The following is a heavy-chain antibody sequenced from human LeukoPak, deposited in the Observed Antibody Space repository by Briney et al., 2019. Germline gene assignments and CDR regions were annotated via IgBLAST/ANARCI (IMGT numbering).Heavy chain of an antibody. CDR1: GYTFTGYY. CDR3: AGYSNYDYFDY. CDR2: INPRTGGT. Sequence: ASVKVSCKASGYTFTGYYMHWVRQAPGQGLEWMGWINPRTGGTNYAQKFQGRVTMTRDTSISTAYMELSRLRSDDTAVYYCAGYSNYDYFDYWGQGTLVTVSS. D-gene: IGHD4-11*01. V-gene: IGHV1-2*02. J-gene: IGHJ4*02.